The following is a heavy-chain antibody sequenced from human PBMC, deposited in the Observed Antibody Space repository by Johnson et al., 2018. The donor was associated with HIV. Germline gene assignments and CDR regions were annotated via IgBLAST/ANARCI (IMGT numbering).Heavy chain of an antibody. J-gene: IGHJ3*02. CDR1: RFTFSNYA. D-gene: IGHD3-16*01. CDR3: AKPPSMGADAFDI. Sequence: QMQLVESGGGVVQPGKSLRLSCSASRFTFSNYAMNWVRQAPGKGLEWMAIISYDGSDKYYGDSVKGRFTISRDNSKNTLYLQMNSLRAEDAAGYYCAKPPSMGADAFDIWGQGTMVTVSS. V-gene: IGHV3-30*18. CDR2: ISYDGSDK.